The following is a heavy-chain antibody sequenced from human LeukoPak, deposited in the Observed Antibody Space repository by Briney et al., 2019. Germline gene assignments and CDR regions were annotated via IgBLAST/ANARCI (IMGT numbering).Heavy chain of an antibody. CDR1: GFTFSSYE. D-gene: IGHD6-19*01. Sequence: GGSLRLSCAASGFTFSSYEMNWVRQAPGKGLEWVSYISSGGSTIYYADSVKGRFTISRDNAKNSLYLQMNSLRAEDTAVYYCARDRAIAVAGGDYGMDVWGQGTTVTVSS. V-gene: IGHV3-48*03. CDR3: ARDRAIAVAGGDYGMDV. J-gene: IGHJ6*02. CDR2: ISSGGSTI.